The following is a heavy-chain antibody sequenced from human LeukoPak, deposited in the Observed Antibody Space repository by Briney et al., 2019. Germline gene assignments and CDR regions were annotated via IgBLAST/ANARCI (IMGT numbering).Heavy chain of an antibody. CDR3: ARHAPHEDGNKRGFDY. CDR1: GFTFSSYSMN. CDR2: ISHSGST. D-gene: IGHD2/OR15-2a*01. J-gene: IGHJ4*02. V-gene: IGHV4-39*01. Sequence: GSLRLSXAASGFTFSSYSMNWVRQAPGKGLEWIASISHSGSTYYNPSLQSRVTISVDTSKNHFSLMLNSVSAADTAVYHCARHAPHEDGNKRGFDYWGQGNLVTVSS.